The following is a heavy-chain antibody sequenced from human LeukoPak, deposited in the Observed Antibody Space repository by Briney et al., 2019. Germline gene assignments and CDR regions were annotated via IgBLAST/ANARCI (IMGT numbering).Heavy chain of an antibody. CDR3: ARDFCSDGSCYSYFHY. J-gene: IGHJ4*02. CDR1: GGSISGYY. CDR2: IYSTGGT. V-gene: IGHV4-59*01. Sequence: SETLSLTCSVSGGSISGYYWSWIRQPPGKGLEWIGYIYSTGGTNYNPSLKSRVIISLDTSKNQFSLGLSSVTAADTAVYYCARDFCSDGSCYSYFHYWGQGILVTVSS. D-gene: IGHD2-15*01.